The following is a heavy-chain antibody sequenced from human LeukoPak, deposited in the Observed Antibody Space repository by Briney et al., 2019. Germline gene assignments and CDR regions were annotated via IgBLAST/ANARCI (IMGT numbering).Heavy chain of an antibody. V-gene: IGHV4-4*07. CDR2: IYTSGST. Sequence: SETLSLTCTVSGGSISSYYWSWIRQPAGKGLEWIGRIYTSGSTNYNPSLKSRVTMSVDTSKNQFSLKLSSVAAADTAVYYCARLVLGSRYYYYYYMDVWGKGTTVTVSS. J-gene: IGHJ6*03. D-gene: IGHD2-8*02. CDR1: GGSISSYY. CDR3: ARLVLGSRYYYYYYMDV.